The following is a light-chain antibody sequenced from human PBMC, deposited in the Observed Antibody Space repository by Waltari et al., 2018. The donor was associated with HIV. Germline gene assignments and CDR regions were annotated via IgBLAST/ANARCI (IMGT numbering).Light chain of an antibody. CDR2: DVT. J-gene: IGLJ1*01. Sequence: QSALTQPRSVSGSPGQSVTISCTGTSSDVGAYNFVSWYQQHPGKAPKLMLYDVTKRPSGVPDRFSGSKSGNTASLTISGLQAEDEADYYCCSYAGRSYVFGTGTKVTVL. CDR3: CSYAGRSYV. V-gene: IGLV2-11*01. CDR1: SSDVGAYNF.